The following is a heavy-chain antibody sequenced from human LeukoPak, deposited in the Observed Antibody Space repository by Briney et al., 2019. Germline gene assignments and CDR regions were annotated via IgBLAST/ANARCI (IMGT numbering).Heavy chain of an antibody. CDR1: GYTFTSYD. Sequence: GASVKVSRKASGYTFTSYDINWVRQATGQGLEWMGWMNPNSGNTGYAQKFQGRVTITRNTSISTAYMELSSLRSEDTAVYYRARTVGYYYDSSGYPTYYYYYYMDVWGKGTTVTVSS. V-gene: IGHV1-8*03. J-gene: IGHJ6*03. D-gene: IGHD3-22*01. CDR3: ARTVGYYYDSSGYPTYYYYYYMDV. CDR2: MNPNSGNT.